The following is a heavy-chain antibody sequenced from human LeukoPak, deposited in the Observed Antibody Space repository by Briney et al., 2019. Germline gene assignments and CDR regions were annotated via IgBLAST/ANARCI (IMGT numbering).Heavy chain of an antibody. Sequence: ASVKVSCKASGYTFTSYAMHWVRQAPGQRLEWMGWINAGNGNTKYSQEFQGRVTITRDTSASTAYMELSSLRSEDMAVYYCARGSPSPGKIYDILTGYYSGGNYNWFDPWGQGTLVTVSS. CDR3: ARGSPSPGKIYDILTGYYSGGNYNWFDP. J-gene: IGHJ5*02. D-gene: IGHD3-9*01. CDR2: INAGNGNT. V-gene: IGHV1-3*03. CDR1: GYTFTSYA.